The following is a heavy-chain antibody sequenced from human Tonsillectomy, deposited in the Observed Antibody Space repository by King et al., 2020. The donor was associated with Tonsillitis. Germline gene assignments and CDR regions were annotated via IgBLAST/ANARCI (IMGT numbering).Heavy chain of an antibody. CDR2: ISAYNGNT. Sequence: QLVQSGAEVKKPGASVKVSCKASGYTFTSYGISWVRQAPGQGLEWMGWISAYNGNTNYAQKLQGRVTMTTDTSTSTAYMELRSLRSDDTAVYYCARDLQGGSGSPEPTYYYYGMDVWGQGTTVTVSS. CDR1: GYTFTSYG. D-gene: IGHD3-10*01. V-gene: IGHV1-18*04. CDR3: ARDLQGGSGSPEPTYYYYGMDV. J-gene: IGHJ6*02.